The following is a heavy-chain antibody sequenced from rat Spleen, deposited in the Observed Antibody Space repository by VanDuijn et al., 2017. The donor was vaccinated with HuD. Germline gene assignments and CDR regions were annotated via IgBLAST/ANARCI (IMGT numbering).Heavy chain of an antibody. CDR1: GFTFINYD. CDR3: AKAIPGYNYVSYYVMDA. Sequence: EVQLVESGGGLVQPGRSMKLSCAASGFTFINYDMAWVRQAPKRGLEWVAYISYDGGSIYYRDSVKGRFTNSRDNAKSTLYLQMDSLRSEDTATYYCAKAIPGYNYVSYYVMDAWGQGASVTVSS. V-gene: IGHV5-25*01. J-gene: IGHJ4*01. CDR2: ISYDGGSI. D-gene: IGHD1-4*01.